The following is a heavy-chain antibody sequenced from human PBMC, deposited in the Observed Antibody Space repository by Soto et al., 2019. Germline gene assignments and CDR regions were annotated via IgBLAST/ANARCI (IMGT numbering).Heavy chain of an antibody. CDR1: GASISRTGFH. CDR3: SRRGSGHTFDY. Sequence: QVHLQESGPGLVRPSETLSLTCAVSGASISRTGFHWGWIRQPPGQGLEWIGSVYDSVNTYYNSSLKSRATITVDTSKNQFSLELKSVTAAETAVYYCSRRGSGHTFDYWGQGTLVTVSS. D-gene: IGHD3-10*01. J-gene: IGHJ4*02. CDR2: VYDSVNT. V-gene: IGHV4-39*01.